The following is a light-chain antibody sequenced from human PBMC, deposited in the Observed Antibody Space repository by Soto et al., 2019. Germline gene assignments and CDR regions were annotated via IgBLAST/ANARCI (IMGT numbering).Light chain of an antibody. J-gene: IGKJ5*01. CDR1: QSVSSN. V-gene: IGKV3-15*01. CDR3: QQYNNWPIT. CDR2: GAS. Sequence: IVMTQSPATLSVSPGERATLSCRASQSVSSNLAWYQQKPGQAPRLLIYGASTRATDIPARFSGSGSGTEFTLTISSLQSEDFAVYYCQQYNNWPITFGQGTRLEIK.